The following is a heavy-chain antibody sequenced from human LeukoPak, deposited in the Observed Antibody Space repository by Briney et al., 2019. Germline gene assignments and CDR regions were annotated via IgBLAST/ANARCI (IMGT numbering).Heavy chain of an antibody. Sequence: RPGGSLRLSCAASGFTFSSYWMHWVRQDPGKGPVWVSRINSDGSSTDYADSVRGRFTISRDNAKNTLYLQINSLRAEDTAVYYCARDRMGAGPTTLDHWGQGTLVTVSS. D-gene: IGHD1-26*01. CDR2: INSDGSST. J-gene: IGHJ4*02. V-gene: IGHV3-74*01. CDR3: ARDRMGAGPTTLDH. CDR1: GFTFSSYW.